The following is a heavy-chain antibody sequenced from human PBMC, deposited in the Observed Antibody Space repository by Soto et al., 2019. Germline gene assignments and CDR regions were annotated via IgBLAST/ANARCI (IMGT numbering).Heavy chain of an antibody. Sequence: GESLKISCKAFGYSFSTYWIGLVRQMPGKGLEWMGIIYPGDSDTRYGPSFQGQVTISVDKSISIAYLQWNSLKASDTAMYYCARHYPAVAVKVDHWGSGTLCTVSS. J-gene: IGHJ1*01. CDR3: ARHYPAVAVKVDH. D-gene: IGHD6-19*01. CDR2: IYPGDSDT. CDR1: GYSFSTYW. V-gene: IGHV5-51*01.